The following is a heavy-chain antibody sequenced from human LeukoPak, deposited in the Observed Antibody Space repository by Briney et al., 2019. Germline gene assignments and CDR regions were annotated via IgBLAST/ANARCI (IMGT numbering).Heavy chain of an antibody. D-gene: IGHD6-13*01. CDR3: ARGIAAADTRPFDY. Sequence: SETLSLTCTVSGGSISSYYWSWIRQPAGKGLEWIGRIYASGSTDYNPSLRSRVTMSVDTSKNQFSLKLSSVTAADTAVYYCARGIAAADTRPFDYWGQGTLVTVSS. V-gene: IGHV4-4*07. J-gene: IGHJ4*02. CDR2: IYASGST. CDR1: GGSISSYY.